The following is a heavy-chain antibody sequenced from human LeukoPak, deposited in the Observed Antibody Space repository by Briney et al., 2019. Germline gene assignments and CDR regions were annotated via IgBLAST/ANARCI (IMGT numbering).Heavy chain of an antibody. V-gene: IGHV4-31*03. Sequence: PSETLSLTCTVSGGSISSGGYYWSWIRQHPGKGLEWIGYIYYSGSTYYNPSLKSRVTISVDTSKNQFSLKLSSVTAADTAVYYCARKGCSANWFDPWGQGTLVTVSS. CDR3: ARKGCSANWFDP. CDR2: IYYSGST. D-gene: IGHD2-8*01. J-gene: IGHJ5*02. CDR1: GGSISSGGYY.